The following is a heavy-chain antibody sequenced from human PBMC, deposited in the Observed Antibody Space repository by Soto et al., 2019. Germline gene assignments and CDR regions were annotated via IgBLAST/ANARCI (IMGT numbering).Heavy chain of an antibody. Sequence: PSETLSLTCTVSGASISSYYWSWIRQPPGKGLEWIGHIFYSGSTEYNPSLKSRVTISVDTYKTQFSLKLSSVTAADTAVYYWARDRKKVAWYYGMDVWGQGTMVTVSS. CDR2: IFYSGST. V-gene: IGHV4-59*01. J-gene: IGHJ6*02. D-gene: IGHD5-12*01. CDR3: ARDRKKVAWYYGMDV. CDR1: GASISSYY.